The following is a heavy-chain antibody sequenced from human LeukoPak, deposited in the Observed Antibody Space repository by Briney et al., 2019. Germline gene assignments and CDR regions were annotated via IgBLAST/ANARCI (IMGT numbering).Heavy chain of an antibody. CDR3: ARALVCSGGSCYSGGPFDY. CDR2: INPSGGST. D-gene: IGHD2-15*01. Sequence: ASVKVSCKASGYTFTSYYMHWVRQAPGQGLEWMGIINPSGGSTIYAQKFQGRVTITADESTSTAYMEPSSLRSEDTAVYYCARALVCSGGSCYSGGPFDYWGQGTLVTVSS. V-gene: IGHV1-46*01. J-gene: IGHJ4*02. CDR1: GYTFTSYY.